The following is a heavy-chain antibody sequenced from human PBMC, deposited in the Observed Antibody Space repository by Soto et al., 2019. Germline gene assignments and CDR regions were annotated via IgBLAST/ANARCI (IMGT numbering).Heavy chain of an antibody. Sequence: QVQLVQSGAEVKKPGASVKVSCKASGYTFTSYDINWVRQATGQGLEWMGWMNPNSGNTGYAQKFQARVTMTRNTSSSTAYLELSSLRSDDTAVYYCARCPYSSSWYSNWGQGTLVTVSS. CDR1: GYTFTSYD. CDR2: MNPNSGNT. D-gene: IGHD6-13*01. J-gene: IGHJ4*02. V-gene: IGHV1-8*01. CDR3: ARCPYSSSWYSN.